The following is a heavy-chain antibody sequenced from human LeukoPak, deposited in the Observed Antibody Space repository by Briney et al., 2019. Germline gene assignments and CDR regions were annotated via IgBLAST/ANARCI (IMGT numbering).Heavy chain of an antibody. CDR3: ARYSSSWYLGYYYYYMDV. CDR2: MNPNSGNT. V-gene: IGHV1-8*02. Sequence: ASVKVSCKASGYTFTGYYMHWVRQATGQGLEWMGWMNPNSGNTGYAQKFQGRVTMTRNTSISTAYMELSSLRSEDTAVYYCARYSSSWYLGYYYYYMDVWGKGTTVTISS. J-gene: IGHJ6*03. D-gene: IGHD6-13*01. CDR1: GYTFTGYY.